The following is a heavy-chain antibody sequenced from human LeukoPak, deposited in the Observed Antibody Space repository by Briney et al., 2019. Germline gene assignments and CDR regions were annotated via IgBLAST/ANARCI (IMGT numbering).Heavy chain of an antibody. Sequence: PSETLSLTCNVSGGSISSYYRSWIRQPAGKGLEWIGRIYTSGSTNYNPSLKSRVTMSVDTSKNQFSLRLSSVTAAATAVYYCARNFGWRPTVSAFDIWGQGTMVTVSS. V-gene: IGHV4-4*07. CDR2: IYTSGST. CDR3: ARNFGWRPTVSAFDI. J-gene: IGHJ3*02. CDR1: GGSISSYY. D-gene: IGHD3-16*01.